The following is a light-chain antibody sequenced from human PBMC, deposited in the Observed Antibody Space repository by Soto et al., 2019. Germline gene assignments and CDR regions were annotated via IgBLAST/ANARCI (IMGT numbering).Light chain of an antibody. J-gene: IGKJ1*01. Sequence: EIVMTQSPATLSVSPGERATLSCRASQSVSSNLAWYQQKPGQAPRLLIHGSSTRATGFPARFSGSGSGTEFTLTISSLQSEDFAVYYCQQYDNWPWPFGQGTKVEIK. V-gene: IGKV3-15*01. CDR3: QQYDNWPWP. CDR2: GSS. CDR1: QSVSSN.